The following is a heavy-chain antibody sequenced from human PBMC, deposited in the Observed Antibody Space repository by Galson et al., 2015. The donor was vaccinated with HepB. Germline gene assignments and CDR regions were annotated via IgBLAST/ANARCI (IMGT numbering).Heavy chain of an antibody. CDR2: IIPTFGIA. CDR1: GGTFSSYG. D-gene: IGHD6-13*01. J-gene: IGHJ5*02. Sequence: SVKVSCKASGGTFSSYGISWVRQAPGQGLEWMGGIIPTFGIANYAQKFHGRVTITADESTSTAYMELSSLRSEDTAVYYCVRDNMGRIAAAVPNWFDPWGQGTLVTVSS. V-gene: IGHV1-69*13. CDR3: VRDNMGRIAAAVPNWFDP.